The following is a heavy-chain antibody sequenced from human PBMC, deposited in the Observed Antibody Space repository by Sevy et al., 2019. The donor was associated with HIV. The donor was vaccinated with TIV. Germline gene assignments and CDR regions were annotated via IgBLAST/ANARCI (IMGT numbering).Heavy chain of an antibody. V-gene: IGHV1-3*01. CDR3: ARERTLAAAGTLGY. Sequence: ASVKVSCKASGYTSTTYAMHWVRQAPGQRLEWMGWINAGNGNTKYSQKFQGRVTITRDTSASTAYMELSSLRSEDTAVYYCARERTLAAAGTLGYWGQGTLVTVSS. CDR1: GYTSTTYA. J-gene: IGHJ4*02. CDR2: INAGNGNT. D-gene: IGHD6-13*01.